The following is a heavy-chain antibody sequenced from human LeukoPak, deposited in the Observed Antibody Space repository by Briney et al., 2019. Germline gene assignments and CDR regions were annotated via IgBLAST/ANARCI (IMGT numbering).Heavy chain of an antibody. Sequence: GGSLRLSCAAAGFTFSDYWMSWVRQAPGKGLEWVANIKQDGSEKYYVDSVKGRFTISRDNTKNSLYLQMNSLRAEDTAVFYCARDQYDTWSRRGNFDSWGQGTLVIVSS. CDR1: GFTFSDYW. V-gene: IGHV3-7*03. CDR3: ARDQYDTWSRRGNFDS. D-gene: IGHD3-3*01. J-gene: IGHJ4*02. CDR2: IKQDGSEK.